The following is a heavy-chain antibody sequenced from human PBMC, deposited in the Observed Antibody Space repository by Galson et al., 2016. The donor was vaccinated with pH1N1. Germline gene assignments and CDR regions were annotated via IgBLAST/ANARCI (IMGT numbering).Heavy chain of an antibody. Sequence: PALVKPTQTLTLTCTFSGFSLSGSGMSVSWIRQPPGKALEWLARIDWDDDKFYSTSIQTRLTISKDTSKNQVVLTMTNMDPVDTATYYCARTKRRGGWAFDIWGQGTIITVSS. CDR2: IDWDDDK. J-gene: IGHJ3*02. CDR3: ARTKRRGGWAFDI. V-gene: IGHV2-70*17. CDR1: GFSLSGSGMS. D-gene: IGHD6-19*01.